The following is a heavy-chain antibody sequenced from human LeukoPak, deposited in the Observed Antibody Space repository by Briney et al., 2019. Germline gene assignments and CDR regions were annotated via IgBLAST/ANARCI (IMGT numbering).Heavy chain of an antibody. D-gene: IGHD3-10*01. J-gene: IGHJ5*02. CDR1: GFSFSAYD. Sequence: GGSLRLSCAVPGFSFSAYDMNWVRQAPGKGLEWVSTITDKGANTYYADSVKGRFTISRDNSKSTLYLQMNSLRGEDTGVYYCAKNPGGRSNWFDPWGQGALVTVSS. V-gene: IGHV3-23*01. CDR2: ITDKGANT. CDR3: AKNPGGRSNWFDP.